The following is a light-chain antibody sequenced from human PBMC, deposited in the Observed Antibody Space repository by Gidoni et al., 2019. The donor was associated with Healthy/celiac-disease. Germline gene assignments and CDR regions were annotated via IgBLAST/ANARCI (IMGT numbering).Light chain of an antibody. J-gene: IGKJ2*02. CDR2: AAS. Sequence: DIQMTQSPSSLSASVGDRVTITCRASQSISSYLNWYQQKPGKAPKLLIYAASSLQSGVPSRFSGSGSGTDFTLTISSLQPEDFATYYCQQSYSTLPGTFGQXTKLEIK. CDR1: QSISSY. CDR3: QQSYSTLPGT. V-gene: IGKV1-39*01.